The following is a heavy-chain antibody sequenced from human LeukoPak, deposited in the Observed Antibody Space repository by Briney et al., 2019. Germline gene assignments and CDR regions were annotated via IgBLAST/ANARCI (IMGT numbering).Heavy chain of an antibody. J-gene: IGHJ6*02. CDR1: GFTFSSYA. CDR3: ARDLRYSSGWTTIQKAYYYYGMDV. V-gene: IGHV3-7*01. Sequence: GGSLRLSCAASGFTFSSYAMSWVRQAPGKGLEWVANIKQDGSEKYYVDSVKGRFTISRDNAKNSLYLQMNSLRAEDTAVYYCARDLRYSSGWTTIQKAYYYYGMDVWGQGTTVTVSS. D-gene: IGHD6-19*01. CDR2: IKQDGSEK.